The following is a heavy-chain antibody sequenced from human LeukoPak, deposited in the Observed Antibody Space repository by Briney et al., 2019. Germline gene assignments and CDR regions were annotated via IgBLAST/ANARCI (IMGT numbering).Heavy chain of an antibody. CDR3: ARRRAAAAGKVYGMDV. J-gene: IGHJ6*02. V-gene: IGHV3-74*03. CDR1: GFSFTNYW. D-gene: IGHD6-13*01. Sequence: GGSLRLSCAVSGFSFTNYWMHWVRQDPGKGLVWVSYISSDGSVTKYADSVKGRFTISRDNSKNTLYLQMNSLRAEDTAVYYCARRRAAAAGKVYGMDVWGQGTTVTVSS. CDR2: ISSDGSVT.